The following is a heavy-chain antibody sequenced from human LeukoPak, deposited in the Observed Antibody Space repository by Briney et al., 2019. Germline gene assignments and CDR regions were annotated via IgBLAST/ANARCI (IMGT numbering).Heavy chain of an antibody. CDR3: ARHSHYSPYLDY. CDR2: ISYSGST. Sequence: SETLTLTCTVSGGSISSSSYYWGWIRQPPGKGLEWIGSISYSGSTYYNPSLKSRVTMSVDTSKNQFSLKLSSVTAADTAVYYCARHSHYSPYLDYWGQGTLVTVSS. V-gene: IGHV4-39*01. D-gene: IGHD2-21*01. CDR1: GGSISSSSYY. J-gene: IGHJ4*02.